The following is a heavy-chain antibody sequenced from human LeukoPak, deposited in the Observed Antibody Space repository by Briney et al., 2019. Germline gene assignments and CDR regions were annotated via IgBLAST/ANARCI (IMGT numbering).Heavy chain of an antibody. CDR1: GFMFHDYA. Sequence: GPSLRLSSAAPGFMFHDYAIHCVRQAPGKGLEWVSLISGDGGSTFYADSVKGRFTISRDNSKNSLYLQMNSLRSDDTALYYCAGESESSGWYDYWGQGTLVTVST. D-gene: IGHD6-19*01. V-gene: IGHV3-43*02. CDR3: AGESESSGWYDY. CDR2: ISGDGGST. J-gene: IGHJ4*02.